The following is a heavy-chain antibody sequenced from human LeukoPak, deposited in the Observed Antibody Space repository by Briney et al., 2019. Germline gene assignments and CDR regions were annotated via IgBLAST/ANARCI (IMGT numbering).Heavy chain of an antibody. D-gene: IGHD3-22*01. CDR3: ARVVASTTMIVVVIPDQLDY. CDR2: IKQDGSEK. Sequence: GGSLRLSCAASGFTFSSYWMSWVRQAPGKGLEWVANIKQDGSEKYYVDSVKGRFTISRDNAKNSLYLQMNSLRAEDTAVYYCARVVASTTMIVVVIPDQLDYWGQGTLVTVSS. J-gene: IGHJ4*02. CDR1: GFTFSSYW. V-gene: IGHV3-7*03.